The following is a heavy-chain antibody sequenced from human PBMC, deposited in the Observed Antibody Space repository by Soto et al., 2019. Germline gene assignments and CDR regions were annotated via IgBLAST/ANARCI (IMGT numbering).Heavy chain of an antibody. V-gene: IGHV1-18*01. CDR3: ASGRGYDFWSGPFDY. CDR2: ISAYNGNT. Sequence: ASVKVSCKASGYTFTSYGISWVRQAPGQGLEWMGWISAYNGNTNYAQKLQGRVTMTTDTSTSTAYMELRSLRSDDTAVYYCASGRGYDFWSGPFDYWGQGTLVTVSS. J-gene: IGHJ4*02. CDR1: GYTFTSYG. D-gene: IGHD3-3*01.